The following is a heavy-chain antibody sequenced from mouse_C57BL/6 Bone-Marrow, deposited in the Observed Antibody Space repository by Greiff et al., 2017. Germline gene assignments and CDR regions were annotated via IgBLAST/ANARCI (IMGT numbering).Heavy chain of an antibody. CDR2: IWSGGST. CDR1: GFSLTSYG. CDR3: ASQAYYYGSRGGAMVY. J-gene: IGHJ4*01. V-gene: IGHV2-2*01. D-gene: IGHD1-1*01. Sequence: LQESGPGLVQPSQSLSITCTVSGFSLTSYGVHWVRQSPGKGLEWLGVIWSGGSTDYNAAFISRLSISKDNSKSQVFFKMNSLQADDTAIYYCASQAYYYGSRGGAMVYWGQGTSVTVSS.